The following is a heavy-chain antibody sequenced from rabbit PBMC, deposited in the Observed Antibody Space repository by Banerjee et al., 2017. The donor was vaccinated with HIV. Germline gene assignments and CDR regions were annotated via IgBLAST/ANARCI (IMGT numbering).Heavy chain of an antibody. CDR2: IYSGGRDHT. CDR3: ARWVSSSDDYNGWLDL. CDR1: GFSFSSSYY. D-gene: IGHD1-1*01. Sequence: QSLEESGGGLVKPEGSLTLTCTTSGFSFSSSYYMCWVRQAPGKGLEWIASIYSGGRDHTYYATWAKGRFTISKTSSTTVTLQMTSLTAADTATYFCARWVSSSDDYNGWLDLWGQGTLVTVS. V-gene: IGHV1S40*01. J-gene: IGHJ5*01.